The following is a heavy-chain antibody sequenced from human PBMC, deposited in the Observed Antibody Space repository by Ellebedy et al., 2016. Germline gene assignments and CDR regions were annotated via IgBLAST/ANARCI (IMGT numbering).Heavy chain of an antibody. CDR2: INHSGTT. D-gene: IGHD3-9*01. CDR3: ARGRTAVISRPNYFDW. V-gene: IGHV4-34*01. CDR1: SGSFNGYY. Sequence: SETLSLXXAVYSGSFNGYYWTWIRQPPGKGLEWIGEINHSGTTNYKPSLKSRVTISVDTSKNQFSLKVRSLTAADTAVYYCARGRTAVISRPNYFDWWGQGTLVTVSS. J-gene: IGHJ4*02.